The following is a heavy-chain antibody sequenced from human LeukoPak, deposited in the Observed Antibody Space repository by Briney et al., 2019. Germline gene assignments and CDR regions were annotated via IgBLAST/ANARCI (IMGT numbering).Heavy chain of an antibody. Sequence: GGSLRLSCAASGFTFSSYAMSWVRQAPGKGLEWVSAISGSGGSTYYADSVKGRFTISRDNSKNTLYLQMNSLRAKDTAVYYCAKERGSGSYYYYYYGMDVWGKGTTVTVSS. CDR3: AKERGSGSYYYYYYGMDV. J-gene: IGHJ6*04. CDR1: GFTFSSYA. D-gene: IGHD3-10*01. CDR2: ISGSGGST. V-gene: IGHV3-23*01.